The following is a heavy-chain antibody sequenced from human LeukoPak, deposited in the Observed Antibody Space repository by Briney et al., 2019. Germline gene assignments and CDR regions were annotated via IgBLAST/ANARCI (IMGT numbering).Heavy chain of an antibody. CDR1: GGTFSSYT. V-gene: IGHV1-69*02. J-gene: IGHJ6*02. D-gene: IGHD4-23*01. CDR2: IIPILGIA. Sequence: SVKVSCKASGGTFSSYTISWVRQAPGQGLEWMGRIIPILGIANYAQKFQGRVTITPDKSTSTAYMELSSLRSEDTAVYYCARGKMVTRGMDVWGQGTTVTVPS. CDR3: ARGKMVTRGMDV.